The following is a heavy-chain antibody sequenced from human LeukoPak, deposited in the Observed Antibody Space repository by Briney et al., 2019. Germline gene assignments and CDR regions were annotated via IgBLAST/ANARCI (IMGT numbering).Heavy chain of an antibody. CDR1: GYTFTGYY. V-gene: IGHV1-2*02. J-gene: IGHJ4*02. CDR2: IDDSGDT. D-gene: IGHD5-12*01. Sequence: ASVKVSCKASGYTFTGYYMHWVRQAPGQGLEWMGWIDDSGDTYYARNFQGRVTMTRDTSISTSYMDLSSLTSDDTAIYHCARGRGWLRLDSWGQGTLVTVSS. CDR3: ARGRGWLRLDS.